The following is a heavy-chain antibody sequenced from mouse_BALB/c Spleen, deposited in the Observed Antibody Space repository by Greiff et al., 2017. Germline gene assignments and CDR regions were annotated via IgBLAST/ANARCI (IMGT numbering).Heavy chain of an antibody. CDR3: ARGGSYDGYYWFAY. D-gene: IGHD2-3*01. CDR1: GFTFSSYA. CDR2: ISSGGSYT. Sequence: EVQGVESGGGLVKPGGSLKLSCAASGFTFSSYAMSWVRQSPEKRLEWVAEISSGGSYTYYPDTVTGRFTISRDNAKNTLYLEMSSLRSEDTAMYYCARGGSYDGYYWFAYWGQGTLVTVSA. V-gene: IGHV5-9-4*01. J-gene: IGHJ3*01.